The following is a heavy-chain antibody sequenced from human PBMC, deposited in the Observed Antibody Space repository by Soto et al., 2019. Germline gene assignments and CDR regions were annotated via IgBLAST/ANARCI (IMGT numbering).Heavy chain of an antibody. V-gene: IGHV1-18*01. CDR3: ARARWPQLLGDY. D-gene: IGHD5-12*01. J-gene: IGHJ4*02. CDR1: GYTFATYG. Sequence: QIQLVQSGAEVKKSGASVKVSCKTSGYTFATYGISWVRQAPGQGLEWMGWISAYNGDTNYAENFQGRVTMTTDTSTNTADVELRSLRSDDTAVYYCARARWPQLLGDYWGQGTLVTVSS. CDR2: ISAYNGDT.